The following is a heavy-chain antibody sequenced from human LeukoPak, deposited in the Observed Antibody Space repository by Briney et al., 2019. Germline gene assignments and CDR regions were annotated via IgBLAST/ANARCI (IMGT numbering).Heavy chain of an antibody. CDR3: AGDRTERLRYFDWSKRGYFDY. D-gene: IGHD3-9*01. CDR2: IIPIFGTA. CDR1: GGTFSSYA. V-gene: IGHV1-69*13. J-gene: IGHJ4*02. Sequence: GASVKVSCKASGGTFSSYATSWVRQAPGQGLEWMGGIIPIFGTANYAQKFQGRVTITADESTSTAYMELSSLRSEDTAVYYCAGDRTERLRYFDWSKRGYFDYWGQGTLVTVSS.